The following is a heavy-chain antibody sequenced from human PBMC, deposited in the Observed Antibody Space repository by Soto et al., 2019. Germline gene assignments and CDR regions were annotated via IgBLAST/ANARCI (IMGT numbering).Heavy chain of an antibody. J-gene: IGHJ5*02. D-gene: IGHD3-3*02. Sequence: SETLSLTCTVSGGSISSSSYYWVWIRQPPGKGLEWIGSIFYSGSTYYNPSLKSRVTISVDTSKNQSSLKLSSVTAADTAVYYCASPKIAFYNWFDPWGQGTLVTVS. CDR3: ASPKIAFYNWFDP. CDR1: GGSISSSSYY. V-gene: IGHV4-39*01. CDR2: IFYSGST.